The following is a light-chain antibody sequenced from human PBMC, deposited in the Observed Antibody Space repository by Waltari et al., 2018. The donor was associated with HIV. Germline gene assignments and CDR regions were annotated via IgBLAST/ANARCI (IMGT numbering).Light chain of an antibody. J-gene: IGKJ2*01. CDR2: LAS. Sequence: DIVMTQSPDSLAVSMGERATIHCKSSQNVLYSSNNKNYLAWYQQKPGQHPKLVMSLASTRESWVPDRFSGSGSGTNFTLTISSLQAEDVAVYYCQQCYSAPYTFGQGTKLEI. CDR3: QQCYSAPYT. V-gene: IGKV4-1*01. CDR1: QNVLYSSNNKNY.